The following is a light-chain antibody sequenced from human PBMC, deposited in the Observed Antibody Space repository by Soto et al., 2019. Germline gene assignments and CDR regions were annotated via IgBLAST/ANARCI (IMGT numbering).Light chain of an antibody. CDR1: SSDIGAYNY. CDR2: EVT. CDR3: CSYAGSSYWV. Sequence: QSALTQPASVSGSPGQSITISCTGTSSDIGAYNYVSWYQQHPGKAPKLLIYEVTNRPSGVSDRFSGSKSGNTASLTISGLQAEDEANYYCCSYAGSSYWVFGGGTKLTVL. J-gene: IGLJ3*02. V-gene: IGLV2-14*01.